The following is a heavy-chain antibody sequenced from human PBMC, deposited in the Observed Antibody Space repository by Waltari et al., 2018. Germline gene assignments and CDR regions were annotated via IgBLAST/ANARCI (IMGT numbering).Heavy chain of an antibody. Sequence: QVQLQESGPGLVKPSETLSLTCAVSGYSISSCYYWGWIRQPPGKGLEWIGSIYHSGSTYYNPSLKSRVTISVDTSKNQFSLKLSSVTAADTAVYYCARQYSSSSDYWGQGTLVTVSS. CDR2: IYHSGST. D-gene: IGHD6-6*01. J-gene: IGHJ4*02. CDR1: GYSISSCYY. V-gene: IGHV4-38-2*01. CDR3: ARQYSSSSDY.